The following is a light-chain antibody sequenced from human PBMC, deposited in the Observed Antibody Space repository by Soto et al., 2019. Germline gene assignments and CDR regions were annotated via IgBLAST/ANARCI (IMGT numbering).Light chain of an antibody. CDR2: DVT. CDR1: STDVGVYNY. Sequence: QSVLTQPRSVSGSPGQSVTISCTGTSTDVGVYNYVSWYQHHPGKAPKLMIYDVTKRPSGVPDRFSGSKSGNTASLTISGLQDEDEAFYYCCSYAGSDTYVVFGGGTKLTV. J-gene: IGLJ2*01. CDR3: CSYAGSDTYVV. V-gene: IGLV2-11*01.